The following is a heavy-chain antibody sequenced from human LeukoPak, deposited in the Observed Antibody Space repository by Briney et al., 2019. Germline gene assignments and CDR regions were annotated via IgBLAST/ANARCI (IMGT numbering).Heavy chain of an antibody. V-gene: IGHV4-61*01. Sequence: PSETLSLTCTVSGGSVSSGSYYWSWIRQSPGKGLEWIGYIYHSGSTNYNPFLRGRVAMSIDTSKNQFSLKLKSMTAADTAIYYCARAPGIVDITPFGNYWGRGTLVTVSS. D-gene: IGHD1-26*01. CDR2: IYHSGST. CDR3: ARAPGIVDITPFGNY. CDR1: GGSVSSGSYY. J-gene: IGHJ4*02.